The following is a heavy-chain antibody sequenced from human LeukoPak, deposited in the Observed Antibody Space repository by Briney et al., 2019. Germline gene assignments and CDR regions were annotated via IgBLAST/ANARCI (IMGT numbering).Heavy chain of an antibody. D-gene: IGHD3-22*01. CDR1: GFSFSNYA. J-gene: IGHJ4*02. Sequence: GGSLRLSCVPSGFSFSNYAMSWVRQAPGKGLEWVSSISGSGGSTHYADSVKGRFTISRDKTKNTLYMQMNSLRAEDTAVYYCAKSAYYDASGYYREYYFDYWGQGTLVTVSS. V-gene: IGHV3-23*01. CDR3: AKSAYYDASGYYREYYFDY. CDR2: ISGSGGST.